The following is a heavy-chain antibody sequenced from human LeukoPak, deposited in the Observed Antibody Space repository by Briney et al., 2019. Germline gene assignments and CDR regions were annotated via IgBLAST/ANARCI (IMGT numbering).Heavy chain of an antibody. J-gene: IGHJ4*02. V-gene: IGHV4-59*12. CDR1: GGSISSYY. Sequence: PSETLSLTCTVSGGSISSYYWSWIRQPPGKGLEWIGYISNSGNTYYNPSLKSRVAISVDTSGNQFSLKLSSVTAADTAVYYCARDRGRDYFDYWGQGTLVTVSS. CDR2: ISNSGNT. CDR3: ARDRGRDYFDY.